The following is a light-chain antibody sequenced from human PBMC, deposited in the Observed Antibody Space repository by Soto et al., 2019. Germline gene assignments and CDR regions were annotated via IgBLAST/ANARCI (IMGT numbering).Light chain of an antibody. CDR2: SAS. CDR1: QSVSNNS. V-gene: IGKV3-20*01. Sequence: EIVLTQSPGTLSLSPGERATLSCRASQSVSNNSLAWYLQKPGQAPRLLIYSASSRATGIPDRFSGSGSGTDFTLTISRLEPEDFAVYYCQQYDSSPRTFGQGTKVEIK. J-gene: IGKJ1*01. CDR3: QQYDSSPRT.